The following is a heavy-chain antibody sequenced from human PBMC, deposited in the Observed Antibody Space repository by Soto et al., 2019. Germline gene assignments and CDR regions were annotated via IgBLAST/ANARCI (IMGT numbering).Heavy chain of an antibody. CDR3: AKRFGDYVRSFDY. CDR2: ISYDGSNK. D-gene: IGHD4-17*01. V-gene: IGHV3-30*18. J-gene: IGHJ4*02. CDR1: GFTFSSYG. Sequence: QVQLVESGGGVVQPGRSLRLSCAASGFTFSSYGMHWVRQAPGKRLEWVAVISYDGSNKYYADSVKGRFTISRDNSKNTLYLQMNSLRAEDTAVYYCAKRFGDYVRSFDYWGQGTLVTVSS.